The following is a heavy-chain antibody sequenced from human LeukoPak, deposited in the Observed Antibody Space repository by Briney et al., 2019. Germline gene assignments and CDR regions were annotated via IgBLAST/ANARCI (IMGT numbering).Heavy chain of an antibody. CDR3: VRDRELTY. Sequence: SETLSLTCAVSGGSISSSNWWSWVRQPPGKGLEWIGEIYHSGSTNYNPSLKSRVTISVDTSKNQFSLRLTSMTAADAAVYYCVRDRELTYWGQGTLVTVSS. J-gene: IGHJ4*02. CDR2: IYHSGST. CDR1: GGSISSSNW. D-gene: IGHD5-24*01. V-gene: IGHV4-4*02.